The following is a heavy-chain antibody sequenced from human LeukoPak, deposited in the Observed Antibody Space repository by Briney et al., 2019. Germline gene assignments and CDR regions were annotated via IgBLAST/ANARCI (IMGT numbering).Heavy chain of an antibody. Sequence: ASVKVSCKASGYTFTSYGISWVRQAPGQGLEWMGWISAYNGNTNYAQKLQGRVTMTTDTSTSTAYMELRSLRSDDTAVYYCARESPSSGLYYYYGMDVWGQGTTVTVSS. CDR3: ARESPSSGLYYYYGMDV. J-gene: IGHJ6*02. CDR1: GYTFTSYG. CDR2: ISAYNGNT. V-gene: IGHV1-18*01. D-gene: IGHD6-19*01.